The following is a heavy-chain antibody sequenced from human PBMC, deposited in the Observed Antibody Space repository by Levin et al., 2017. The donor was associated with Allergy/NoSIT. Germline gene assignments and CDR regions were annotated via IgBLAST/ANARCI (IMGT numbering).Heavy chain of an antibody. CDR1: GYSFSNYW. CDR2: IYPGDSDA. V-gene: IGHV5-51*01. D-gene: IGHD3-10*01. J-gene: IGHJ4*02. CDR3: ARHVGGPYGSGNYVFDS. Sequence: GGSLRLSCKGSGYSFSNYWVGWVRQMPEKGLEWMGIIYPGDSDARYSPSFQGQVTFSADKSISTAYLQWSSLKASDTAIYYCARHVGGPYGSGNYVFDSWGQGTLVTVSS.